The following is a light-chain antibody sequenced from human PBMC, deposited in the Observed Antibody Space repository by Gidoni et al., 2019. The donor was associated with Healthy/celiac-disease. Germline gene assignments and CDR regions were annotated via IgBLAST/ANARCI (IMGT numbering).Light chain of an antibody. Sequence: QSLLTPPPSASGTPRQRVTIPCSGSSSNIGRNYVYWYQQLPGTAPKLLIYRNNQRPSGVPDRFSGSKSGTSASLAISGLRSEDEADYYCAAWDDSLSALVFGGGTKLTVL. J-gene: IGLJ2*01. V-gene: IGLV1-47*01. CDR1: SSNIGRNY. CDR2: RNN. CDR3: AAWDDSLSALV.